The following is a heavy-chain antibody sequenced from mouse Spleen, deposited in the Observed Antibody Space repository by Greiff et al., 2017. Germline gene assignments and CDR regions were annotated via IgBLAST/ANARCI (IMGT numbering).Heavy chain of an antibody. V-gene: IGHV1-74*01. D-gene: IGHD2-4*01. CDR2: IHPSDSDT. J-gene: IGHJ3*01. CDR1: GYTFTSYW. CDR3: AICPTMILFAY. Sequence: QVKMKQPGAELVKPGASVKVSCKASGYTFTSYWMHWVKQRPGQGLEWIGRIHPSDSDTNYNQKFKGKATLTVDKSSSTAYMQLSSLTSEDSAVYYCAICPTMILFAYWGQGTLVTVSA.